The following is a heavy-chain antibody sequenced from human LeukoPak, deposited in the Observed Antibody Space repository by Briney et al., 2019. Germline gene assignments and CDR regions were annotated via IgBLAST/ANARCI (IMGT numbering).Heavy chain of an antibody. CDR3: ARDLFRGSGGYNYFDY. D-gene: IGHD2-15*01. Sequence: GASVKVSCKASGYTFTTYTMHWVRQAPGQRLEWMGWINAGNGNTKYSQKFQDRVTITRDTSASTAYMELSSLRSEDTAVYFCARDLFRGSGGYNYFDYWGQGTLVTVSS. V-gene: IGHV1-3*01. CDR2: INAGNGNT. CDR1: GYTFTTYT. J-gene: IGHJ4*02.